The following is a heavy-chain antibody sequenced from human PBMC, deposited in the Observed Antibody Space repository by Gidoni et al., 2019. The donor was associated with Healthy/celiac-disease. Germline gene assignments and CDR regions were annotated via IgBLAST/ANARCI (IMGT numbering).Heavy chain of an antibody. CDR1: GFTFTSPA. CDR3: AATPPSTYYDYVWGSYRYTFDY. J-gene: IGHJ4*02. D-gene: IGHD3-16*02. V-gene: IGHV1-58*01. CDR2: IVVGSGNT. Sequence: QMQLVQSGPEVKKPGPSVKVSCKASGFTFTSPAVQSARQARGQRLEWIGWIVVGSGNTNYAQKFQERVTITRDMSTSTAYMELSSLRSEDTAVYYCAATPPSTYYDYVWGSYRYTFDYWGQGTLVTVSS.